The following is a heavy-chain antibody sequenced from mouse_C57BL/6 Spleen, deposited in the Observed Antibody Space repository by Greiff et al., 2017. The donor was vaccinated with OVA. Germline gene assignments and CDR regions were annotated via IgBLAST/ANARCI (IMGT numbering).Heavy chain of an antibody. J-gene: IGHJ3*01. V-gene: IGHV7-3*01. CDR2: IRNKANGYTT. D-gene: IGHD1-1*01. CDR1: GFTFTDYY. CDR3: ARSYYYGSSSWFAY. Sequence: EVKLMESGGGLVQPGGSLSLSCAASGFTFTDYYMSWVRQPPGKALEWWGFIRNKANGYTTEYSASVKGRFTISRDNSQSFLYLQMNALRAEDSATYYCARSYYYGSSSWFAYWGQGTLVTVSA.